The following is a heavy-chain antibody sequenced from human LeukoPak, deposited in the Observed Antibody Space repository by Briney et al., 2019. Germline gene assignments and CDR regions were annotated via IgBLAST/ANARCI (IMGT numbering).Heavy chain of an antibody. CDR2: ISYDGSNK. CDR3: VGPDSQFDC. D-gene: IGHD3-10*01. V-gene: IGHV3-30*03. Sequence: GGSLRLSCAASGFTFSSYGMHWVRQAPGKGLEWVAVISYDGSNKYYADSVKGRFTISRDNSKNTLYLQMNSLRAEDTAVYYCVGPDSQFDCWGQGTLVTVSS. CDR1: GFTFSSYG. J-gene: IGHJ4*02.